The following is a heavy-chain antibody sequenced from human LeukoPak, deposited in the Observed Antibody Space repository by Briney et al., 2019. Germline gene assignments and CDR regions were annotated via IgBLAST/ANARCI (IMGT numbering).Heavy chain of an antibody. J-gene: IGHJ4*02. V-gene: IGHV6-1*01. CDR1: GDSVSSNSAS. Sequence: QTLSLTCAISGDSVSSNSASWNWFRQSPSRGLEWLGRTFYTSKWNNDYAVSVKSRITINPDTSKNHFSLQLNSVTPEDTAVYYCARRRYYDYTGFFDYWGQGTLVTVSS. D-gene: IGHD3-22*01. CDR2: TFYTSKWNN. CDR3: ARRRYYDYTGFFDY.